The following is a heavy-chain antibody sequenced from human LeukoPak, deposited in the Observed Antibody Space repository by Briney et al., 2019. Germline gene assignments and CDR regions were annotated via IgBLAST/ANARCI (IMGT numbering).Heavy chain of an antibody. V-gene: IGHV4-39*01. CDR3: ARHMVWGIAVAGADY. Sequence: SETLSLTCTVSGGSISSSSYYWGWIRQPPGKGLERIGSIYYSGSTYYNPSLKSRVTISVDTSNNQFSLKLSSVTAADTAVYYCARHMVWGIAVAGADYWGQGTLVTVSS. CDR2: IYYSGST. CDR1: GGSISSSSYY. J-gene: IGHJ4*02. D-gene: IGHD6-19*01.